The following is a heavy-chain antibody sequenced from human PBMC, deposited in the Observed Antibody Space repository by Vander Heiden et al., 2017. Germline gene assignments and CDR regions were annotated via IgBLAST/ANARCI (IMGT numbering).Heavy chain of an antibody. J-gene: IGHJ4*02. V-gene: IGHV3-53*01. CDR1: WFTVSRNY. CDR2: LYSSGTT. Sequence: EVQLVGSGAGLIQPGGSLSLSCPAYWFTVSRNYVTWVRQAPGKGLEWVSVLYSSGTTYYADSMEGRFIISRDNSKNTLYLQMNSLRAEDTAVYYCAKTAGSDSSGYYYDFWGQGTLVTVSS. D-gene: IGHD3-22*01. CDR3: AKTAGSDSSGYYYDF.